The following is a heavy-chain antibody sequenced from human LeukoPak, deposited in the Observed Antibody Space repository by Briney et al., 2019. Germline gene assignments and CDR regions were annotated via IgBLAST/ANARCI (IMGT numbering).Heavy chain of an antibody. CDR2: INTDGSST. V-gene: IGHV3-74*01. CDR3: ARDWQQLVVYYYMDV. D-gene: IGHD6-13*01. CDR1: GFTFSSYW. Sequence: GGSLRLSCAASGFTFSSYWMHWVRHAPGKGLVWVSRINTDGSSTSYADSVKGRFTISRDNAKNTLYLQMNSLRAEDTAVYYCARDWQQLVVYYYMDVWGKGTTVTVS. J-gene: IGHJ6*03.